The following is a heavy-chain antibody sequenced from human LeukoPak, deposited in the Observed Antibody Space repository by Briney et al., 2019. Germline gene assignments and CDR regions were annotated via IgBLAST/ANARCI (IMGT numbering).Heavy chain of an antibody. Sequence: PGGSLRLSCAASGFTFSNAWMSWVRQAPAKGLEWVGRIKSKTDGGTTDYAAPVKGRFTISRDDSKNTLYLQMNILKTEDTAVYYCTTAAEEQWLVLLYYFDYWGQGTLVTVSS. CDR1: GFTFSNAW. D-gene: IGHD6-19*01. CDR2: IKSKTDGGTT. CDR3: TTAAEEQWLVLLYYFDY. J-gene: IGHJ4*02. V-gene: IGHV3-15*01.